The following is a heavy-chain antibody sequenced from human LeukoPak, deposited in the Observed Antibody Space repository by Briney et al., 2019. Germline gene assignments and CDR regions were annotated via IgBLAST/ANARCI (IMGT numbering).Heavy chain of an antibody. D-gene: IGHD4-17*01. CDR2: IYTSGST. CDR1: GGSISSYY. J-gene: IGHJ5*02. Sequence: SETLSLTCTVSGGSISSYYWSWIRQPAGKGLEWIGRIYTSGSTNYNPSLKSRVTMSVDTSKNQFSLKLSSVTAADTAVYYCARDFGYGDYVRWFDPWGQGTLVTVSS. CDR3: ARDFGYGDYVRWFDP. V-gene: IGHV4-4*07.